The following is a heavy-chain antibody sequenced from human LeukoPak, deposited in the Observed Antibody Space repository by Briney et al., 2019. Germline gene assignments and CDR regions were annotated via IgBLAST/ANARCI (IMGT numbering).Heavy chain of an antibody. Sequence: GGSLRLSCAASGFTFSNAWMSWVRQAPGKGLEWVGRIKRKTDGGPTDYAAPVKGRFTISRDHSKNKLYLQMNSLKTEDTAVYYCTTAPSYDYWGQGTLVTVSS. CDR2: IKRKTDGGPT. D-gene: IGHD1-26*01. V-gene: IGHV3-15*01. J-gene: IGHJ4*02. CDR1: GFTFSNAW. CDR3: TTAPSYDY.